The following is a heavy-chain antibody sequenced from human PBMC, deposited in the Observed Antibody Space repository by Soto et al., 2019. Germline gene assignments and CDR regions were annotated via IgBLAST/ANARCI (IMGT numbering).Heavy chain of an antibody. D-gene: IGHD3-10*01. CDR3: ARVPLYGSGSYNYYYYYMDV. CDR2: ISAYNGNT. CDR1: GYTFTSYG. J-gene: IGHJ6*03. V-gene: IGHV1-18*01. Sequence: QVQLVQSGAEVKKPGASVKVSCKASGYTFTSYGISWVRQAPGQGLEWMGWISAYNGNTNYAQKLQGRVTMTTDTSTSTAYMELRSLRSDDTAVYYCARVPLYGSGSYNYYYYYMDVWGKGTTVTVSS.